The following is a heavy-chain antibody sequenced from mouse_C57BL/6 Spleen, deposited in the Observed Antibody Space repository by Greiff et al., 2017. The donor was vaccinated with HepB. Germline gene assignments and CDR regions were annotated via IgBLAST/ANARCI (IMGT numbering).Heavy chain of an antibody. V-gene: IGHV5-4*03. CDR2: ISDGGSYT. Sequence: EVMLVESGGGLVKPGGSLKLSCAASGFTFSSYAMSWVRQTPEKRLEWVATISDGGSYTYYPDNVKGRFTISRDNAKNNLYLQMSHLKSEDTAMYYCARGYDYEEYYYAMDYWGQGTSVTVSS. D-gene: IGHD2-4*01. CDR3: ARGYDYEEYYYAMDY. CDR1: GFTFSSYA. J-gene: IGHJ4*01.